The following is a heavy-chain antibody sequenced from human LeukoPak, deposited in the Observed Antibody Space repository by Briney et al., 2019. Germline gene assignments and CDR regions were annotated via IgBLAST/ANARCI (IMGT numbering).Heavy chain of an antibody. CDR3: AKGLKYYYDSSEPNYFDY. D-gene: IGHD3-22*01. J-gene: IGHJ4*02. Sequence: GGSLSLSCAASGFTFSSYGMHWVRQAPGKGLEWVAVISYDGSNKYYADSVKGRFTISRDNSKNTLYLQMNSLRAEDTAVYYCAKGLKYYYDSSEPNYFDYWGQGTLVTVSS. CDR1: GFTFSSYG. CDR2: ISYDGSNK. V-gene: IGHV3-30*18.